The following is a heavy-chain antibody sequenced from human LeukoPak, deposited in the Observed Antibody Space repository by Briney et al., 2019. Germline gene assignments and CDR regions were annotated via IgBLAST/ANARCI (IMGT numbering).Heavy chain of an antibody. J-gene: IGHJ6*02. D-gene: IGHD3-3*01. Sequence: AGGSLRLSCAASGFTFSSYAMHWVRQAPGKGLEWVAVISYDGSNKYYADSVKGRFTISRDNSKNTLYLQMNSLRAEDTAVYYCARDRLRFLTAGMDVWGQGTTVTVSS. CDR3: ARDRLRFLTAGMDV. CDR2: ISYDGSNK. V-gene: IGHV3-30-3*01. CDR1: GFTFSSYA.